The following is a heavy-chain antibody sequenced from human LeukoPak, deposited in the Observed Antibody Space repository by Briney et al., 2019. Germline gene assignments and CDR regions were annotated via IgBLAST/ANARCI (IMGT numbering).Heavy chain of an antibody. J-gene: IGHJ4*02. CDR1: GYTFTGYY. V-gene: IGHV1-2*02. CDR3: AKGRPED. Sequence: ASVKVSCKASGYTFTGYYMHWVRQAPGQGLEWMGWINPNSGATNYAQRFQGRVTMTRDTSITTVYMELSTLTSDDTAVYYCAKGRPEDWGQGTLVTVSS. CDR2: INPNSGAT.